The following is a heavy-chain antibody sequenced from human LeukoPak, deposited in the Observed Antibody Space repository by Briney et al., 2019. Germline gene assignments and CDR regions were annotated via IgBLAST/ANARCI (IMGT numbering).Heavy chain of an antibody. CDR1: GYTFTSYG. J-gene: IGHJ5*02. CDR3: ATFYDSSGYYWFDP. CDR2: ISAYNGHT. V-gene: IGHV1-18*01. D-gene: IGHD3-22*01. Sequence: ASVKVSCKASGYTFTSYGITWVRQAPGQGPEWMGWISAYNGHTSYAQKLQGRVTMTTDTSTNTGYMELRSLRSDDTAVYYCATFYDSSGYYWFDPWGQGTLVTVSS.